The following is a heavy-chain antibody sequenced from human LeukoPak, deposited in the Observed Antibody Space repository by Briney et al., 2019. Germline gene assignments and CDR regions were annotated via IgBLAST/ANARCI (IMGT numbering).Heavy chain of an antibody. CDR3: VRDNPRCYGVIPANIDDY. CDR2: INGGGSPI. Sequence: GGSLRLSCAASGFTFSRDSMNWVRQAPGKGLEWVSYINGGGSPIFYADSVRGRFTISRDNAKNSLHLQMNSLRAEDTAVYYCVRDNPRCYGVIPANIDDYWGQGTLVTVSS. V-gene: IGHV3-48*01. D-gene: IGHD2-21*01. CDR1: GFTFSRDS. J-gene: IGHJ4*02.